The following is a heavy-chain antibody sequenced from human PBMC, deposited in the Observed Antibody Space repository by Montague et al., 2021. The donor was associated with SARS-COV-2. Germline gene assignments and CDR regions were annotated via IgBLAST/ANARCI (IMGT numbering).Heavy chain of an antibody. J-gene: IGHJ4*02. CDR2: IYYSGST. D-gene: IGHD6-6*01. Sequence: SETLSLTCTVSGGSISSSSYYWGWIRQPPGKGLEWIGSIYYSGSTYYNPSLKSRVTISVDTSTNQFSLKLSSVTAADTAVYYCARDLNEYSSSGGFDYWGQGTLVTVSS. CDR1: GGSISSSSYY. CDR3: ARDLNEYSSSGGFDY. V-gene: IGHV4-39*07.